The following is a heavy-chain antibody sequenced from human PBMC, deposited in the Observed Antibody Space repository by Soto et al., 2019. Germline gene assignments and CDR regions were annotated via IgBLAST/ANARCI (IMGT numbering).Heavy chain of an antibody. V-gene: IGHV3-21*01. CDR3: ARDRVAAAGFDY. CDR1: GFTFSSYS. J-gene: IGHJ4*02. D-gene: IGHD6-13*01. Sequence: LRLSCAASGFTFSSYSMNWVRQAPGKGLEWVSSISSSSSYIYYADSVKGRFTISRDNAKNSLYLQMNSLRAEDTAVYYCARDRVAAAGFDYWGQGTLVTVSS. CDR2: ISSSSSYI.